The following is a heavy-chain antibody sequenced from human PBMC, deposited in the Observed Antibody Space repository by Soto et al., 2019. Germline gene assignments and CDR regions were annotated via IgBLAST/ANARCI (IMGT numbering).Heavy chain of an antibody. Sequence: QVQLVPSGAEVKKHGASVKVSCKACGCTFTNYAMHWVRQAPGQRPEWMGWINAGNGNTKFSQRFQGRVTITRDTSANIAYMELSSLTSEDTAVYYCARAGFCSTTSCSDAFDIWGQGTMVTVSS. CDR3: ARAGFCSTTSCSDAFDI. J-gene: IGHJ3*02. D-gene: IGHD2-2*01. CDR2: INAGNGNT. CDR1: GCTFTNYA. V-gene: IGHV1-3*01.